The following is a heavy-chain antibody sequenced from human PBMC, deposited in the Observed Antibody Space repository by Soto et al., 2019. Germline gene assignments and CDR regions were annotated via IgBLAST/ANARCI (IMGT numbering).Heavy chain of an antibody. V-gene: IGHV3-33*01. J-gene: IGHJ4*02. Sequence: PGGSLRLSCAASGFTFSSYGMHWVRQAPGKGLEWVAVIWFDGSNKYYADSVKGRFTISRDNSKNTLYLQMNSLRAEDTAVYYCARGRYFYDSSGFYLDNWGQGTLVTVSS. CDR2: IWFDGSNK. D-gene: IGHD3-22*01. CDR1: GFTFSSYG. CDR3: ARGRYFYDSSGFYLDN.